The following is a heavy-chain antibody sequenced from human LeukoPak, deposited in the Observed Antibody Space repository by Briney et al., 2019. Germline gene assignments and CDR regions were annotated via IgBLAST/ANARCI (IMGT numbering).Heavy chain of an antibody. CDR3: CGSGWFAGPFGY. V-gene: IGHV4-39*07. Sequence: PSETLSLTCTVSGDSISSSSSYWGWIRQSPETGLEWIGSMHYSGSTYYNPSLNSRVTISVDTSKNQFSLKLTSVTAADTAVYYCCGSGWFAGPFGYWGQGALVTVSS. CDR2: MHYSGST. CDR1: GDSISSSSSY. D-gene: IGHD6-19*01. J-gene: IGHJ4*02.